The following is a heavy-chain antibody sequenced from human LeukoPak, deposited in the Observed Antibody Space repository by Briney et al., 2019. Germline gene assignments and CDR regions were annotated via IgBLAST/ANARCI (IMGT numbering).Heavy chain of an antibody. CDR3: ARASMTMLPQH. V-gene: IGHV4-59*01. J-gene: IGHJ1*01. CDR1: GGPISSYY. D-gene: IGHD3-10*01. Sequence: SETLPLTCTVSGGPISSYYWSWIRQPPGKGLEWIGYIYYSGSTNYNPSLKSRVTISVDTSKNQFSLKLSSVTAADTAVYYCARASMTMLPQHWGQGTLVTVSS. CDR2: IYYSGST.